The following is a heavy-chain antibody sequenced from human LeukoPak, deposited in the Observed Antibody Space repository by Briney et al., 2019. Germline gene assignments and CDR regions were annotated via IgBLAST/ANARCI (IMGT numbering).Heavy chain of an antibody. V-gene: IGHV4-59*01. CDR1: GGSISSYY. CDR2: IYYSGST. CDR3: ARVPAAPVSGWFDP. D-gene: IGHD2-2*01. Sequence: SETLSLTCTVSGGSISSYYWSWIRQPPEKGLEWIGYIYYSGSTNYNPSLKSRVTISVDTSKNQFSLKLSSVTAADTAVYYCARVPAAPVSGWFDPWGQGTLVTVSS. J-gene: IGHJ5*02.